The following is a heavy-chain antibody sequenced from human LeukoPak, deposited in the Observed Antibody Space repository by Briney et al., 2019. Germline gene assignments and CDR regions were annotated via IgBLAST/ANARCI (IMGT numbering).Heavy chain of an antibody. CDR2: ISPSGGST. D-gene: IGHD6-19*01. CDR3: ARSVRAVAGTIDY. CDR1: GYTFTGYY. V-gene: IGHV1-46*01. Sequence: GASVKVSCKASGYTFTGYYMHWVRQAPGQGPEWMGVISPSGGSTTYAQKFQGRVTLTRDMSTSTDYLELSSLRSEDTAVYYCARSVRAVAGTIDYWGQGTLVTVSS. J-gene: IGHJ4*02.